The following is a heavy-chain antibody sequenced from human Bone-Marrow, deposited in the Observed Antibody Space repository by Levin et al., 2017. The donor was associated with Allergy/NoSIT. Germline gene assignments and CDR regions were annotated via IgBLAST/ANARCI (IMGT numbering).Heavy chain of an antibody. J-gene: IGHJ4*02. CDR3: TRGGANWGSYFDY. CDR2: IYYGERT. Sequence: GSLRLSCTVSGGSVSSGGFYWSWIRQPPGKGLEWIGFIYYGERTNYNPSLESRVTISGDTSKNQISLKLSSVTAADTAMYYCTRGGANWGSYFDYWGQGTLVTVSS. CDR1: GGSVSSGGFY. V-gene: IGHV4-61*08. D-gene: IGHD7-27*01.